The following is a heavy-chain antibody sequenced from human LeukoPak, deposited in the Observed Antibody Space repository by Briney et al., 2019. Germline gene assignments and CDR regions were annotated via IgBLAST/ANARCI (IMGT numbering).Heavy chain of an antibody. CDR1: GGSIRSYY. V-gene: IGHV4-4*07. CDR2: IYTSGRT. D-gene: IGHD6-19*01. CDR3: ARDNIAVAEYYFDY. Sequence: SETLSLTCTVSGGSIRSYYWSRIRQPAGKGLEWIGRIYTSGRTNYNPSLKSRVTMSVDTSKNQFSLKLSSVTAADTAVYYCARDNIAVAEYYFDYWGQGTLVTVSS. J-gene: IGHJ4*02.